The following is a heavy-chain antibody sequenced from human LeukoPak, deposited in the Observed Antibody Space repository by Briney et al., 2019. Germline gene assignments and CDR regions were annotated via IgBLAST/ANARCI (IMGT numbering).Heavy chain of an antibody. V-gene: IGHV4-30-4*01. CDR2: IYYSGST. D-gene: IGHD3-22*01. CDR1: GGSISSGGYY. CDR3: AREGKNYYDSSGYYPDY. J-gene: IGHJ4*02. Sequence: SETLSLTCTVSGGSISSGGYYWSWIRQPPGKGLEWIGYIYYSGSTYYNPSLKSRVTISVDTSKNQFSLKLSSVTAADTAVYYCAREGKNYYDSSGYYPDYWGQGTLVTVSS.